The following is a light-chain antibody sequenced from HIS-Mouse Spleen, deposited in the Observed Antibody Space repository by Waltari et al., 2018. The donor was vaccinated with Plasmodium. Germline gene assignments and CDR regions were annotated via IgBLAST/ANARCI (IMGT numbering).Light chain of an antibody. J-gene: IGLJ3*02. CDR2: EDS. Sequence: SYELTQPPSVSVSPAQPARITCSGDALPKKHPYWYQQKSGQAPVLVIYEDSKRPSGIPERFSGSSSGTMATLTISGAQVEDEADYYCYSTDSSGNHRVFGGGTKLTVL. V-gene: IGLV3-10*01. CDR1: ALPKKH. CDR3: YSTDSSGNHRV.